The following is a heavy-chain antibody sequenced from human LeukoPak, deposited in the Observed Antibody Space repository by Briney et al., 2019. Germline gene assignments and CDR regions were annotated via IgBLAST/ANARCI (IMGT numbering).Heavy chain of an antibody. V-gene: IGHV4-34*01. J-gene: IGHJ4*02. CDR2: INHSGST. CDR1: GGSFSGYY. CDR3: ARLKWGTFDY. D-gene: IGHD1-26*01. Sequence: SETLSLTCAVYGGSFSGYYWSWIRQPPGKGLEWIGEINHSGSTNYNPSLKSRVTISVDTSKNQFSLKLSSVTAADTAVYYCARLKWGTFDYWGQGTLVTVSS.